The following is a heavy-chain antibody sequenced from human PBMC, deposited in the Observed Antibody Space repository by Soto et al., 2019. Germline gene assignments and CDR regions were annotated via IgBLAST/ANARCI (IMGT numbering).Heavy chain of an antibody. Sequence: PSETLSLTCTVSGDSISNYYWAWIRQPPGKGLEWNGYFYYSGSTNYNPSLKSRVTISVDTSKNQFFLKLSSVTAADTAVYYFARHILSFYYDSSGYSNWFDPWGQGTLVTVSS. CDR3: ARHILSFYYDSSGYSNWFDP. J-gene: IGHJ5*02. D-gene: IGHD3-22*01. CDR1: GDSISNYY. CDR2: FYYSGST. V-gene: IGHV4-59*08.